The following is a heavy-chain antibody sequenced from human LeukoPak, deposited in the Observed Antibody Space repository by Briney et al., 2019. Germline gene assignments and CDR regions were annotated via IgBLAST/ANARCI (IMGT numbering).Heavy chain of an antibody. D-gene: IGHD3-22*01. CDR1: GGTFSSYA. Sequence: ASVKVSCKASGGTFSSYAISWVRQAPGQGLEWMGRIIPILGIANYAQKFQGRVTITADKSTSTAYMEPSSLRSEDTAVYYCARELYYYDSSGYYRTWGQGTLVTVSS. CDR2: IIPILGIA. CDR3: ARELYYYDSSGYYRT. V-gene: IGHV1-69*04. J-gene: IGHJ5*02.